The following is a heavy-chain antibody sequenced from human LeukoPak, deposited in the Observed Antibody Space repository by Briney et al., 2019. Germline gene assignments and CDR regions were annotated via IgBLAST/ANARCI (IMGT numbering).Heavy chain of an antibody. J-gene: IGHJ4*02. V-gene: IGHV3-30*14. CDR1: GFTFSTYA. D-gene: IGHD5-12*01. CDR3: ARGPSGYHNT. CDR2: IRYDGSNK. Sequence: GGSLRLSCAASGFTFSTYAMHWVRQAPGKGLEWVAFIRYDGSNKYYADSVKGRFTISRDNSKNTLYLQMNSLRAEDTAVYYCARGPSGYHNTGGQGTLVTVSS.